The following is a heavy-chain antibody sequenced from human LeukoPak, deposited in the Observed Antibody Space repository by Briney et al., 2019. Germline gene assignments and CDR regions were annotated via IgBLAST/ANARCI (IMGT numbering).Heavy chain of an antibody. D-gene: IGHD2-2*01. CDR3: ANAEVNRRGYYSMDV. CDR1: GGTFSSYA. J-gene: IGHJ6*03. CDR2: IIPIFGTA. Sequence: GSSVKVSCKASGGTFSSYAISWVRQAPGQGLEWMGGIIPIFGTANYAQKFQGRVTITTDESTSTAYMELSSLRSEDTAVYYCANAEVNRRGYYSMDVWGKGTTVTVSS. V-gene: IGHV1-69*05.